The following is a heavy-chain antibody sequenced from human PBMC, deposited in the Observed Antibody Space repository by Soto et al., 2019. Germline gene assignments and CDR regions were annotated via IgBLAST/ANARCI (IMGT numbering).Heavy chain of an antibody. J-gene: IGHJ4*02. V-gene: IGHV4-38-2*02. Sequence: SETLSLTCAVSAYSIGSGYYWGWIRQPPGKGLEWIGSIYHSGTTYYNPSLKSRVTMSVDTSKNQFSLKLSSVTARDTAVYYCATDRNAAVPTNFDYWGRGTLVTVSS. CDR3: ATDRNAAVPTNFDY. CDR2: IYHSGTT. D-gene: IGHD6-13*01. CDR1: AYSIGSGYY.